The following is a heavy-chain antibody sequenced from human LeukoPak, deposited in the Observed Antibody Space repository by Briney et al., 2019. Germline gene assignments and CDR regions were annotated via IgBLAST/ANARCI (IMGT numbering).Heavy chain of an antibody. CDR1: GXLFGNFA. D-gene: IGHD2-2*01. CDR3: ARGRLFTSSPAPAPFDY. V-gene: IGHV3-7*04. J-gene: IGHJ4*02. Sequence: ESLRLSWSCPGXLFGNFALDLVRQAPREGPGLVGKLKQDGGEKYYVDSVKGRFTISRDNAKNSLYLQMNSLRAEDTAVYYCARGRLFTSSPAPAPFDYWGQGTLVTVSS. CDR2: LKQDGGEK.